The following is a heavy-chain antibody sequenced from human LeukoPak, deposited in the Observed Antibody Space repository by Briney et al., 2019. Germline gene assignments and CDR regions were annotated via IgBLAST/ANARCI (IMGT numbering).Heavy chain of an antibody. D-gene: IGHD3-22*01. CDR3: ARGGYYDSSGYYPGFDY. CDR2: ISYDGSNK. J-gene: IGHJ4*02. Sequence: GGSLRLSCAASGFTFSSYAMHWVRQAPGKGLEWVAVISYDGSNKYYADSVKGRFTISRDNSKNTLYLQMNSLRAEDTAVYYCARGGYYDSSGYYPGFDYWAQGTLVTVSS. V-gene: IGHV3-30-3*01. CDR1: GFTFSSYA.